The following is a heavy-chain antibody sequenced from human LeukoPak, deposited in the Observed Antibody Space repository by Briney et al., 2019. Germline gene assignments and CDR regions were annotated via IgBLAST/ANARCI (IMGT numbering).Heavy chain of an antibody. D-gene: IGHD3-22*01. CDR1: RFTFSNYA. V-gene: IGHV3-23*01. J-gene: IGHJ4*02. CDR2: ISSGGDRI. Sequence: GGSLRLSCAAQRFTFSNYAMNWVRQAPGKGLEWVSSISSGGDRINYADSVKGRFTISRDDSQNTLYLQMNSLSVEDTAVYFCAKDYYNHQSDCWGQGTLVTVSS. CDR3: AKDYYNHQSDC.